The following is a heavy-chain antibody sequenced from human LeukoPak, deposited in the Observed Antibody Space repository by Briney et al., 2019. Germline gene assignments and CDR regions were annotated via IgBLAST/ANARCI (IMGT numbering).Heavy chain of an antibody. CDR3: AREVSGILWFGELLPFFDY. V-gene: IGHV1-8*03. CDR1: GYTFTSYD. CDR2: MNPNSGNT. D-gene: IGHD3-10*01. J-gene: IGHJ4*02. Sequence: ASVKVSCKASGYTFTSYDINWVRQATGQGLEWMGWMNPNSGNTGYAQKFQGRVTITRNTSISTAYMELSSLRSEDTAVYYCAREVSGILWFGELLPFFDYWGQGTLVTVSS.